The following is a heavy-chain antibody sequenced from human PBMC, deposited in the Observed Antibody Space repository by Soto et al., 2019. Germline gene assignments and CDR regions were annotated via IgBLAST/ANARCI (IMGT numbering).Heavy chain of an antibody. CDR2: MNPNSGNT. CDR3: ARDAELLWFGEFDY. V-gene: IGHV1-8*01. Sequence: ASVKVSCKASGYTFTSYDINWVRQATGQGLEWMGWMNPNSGNTGYAQKFQGRVTMTRNTSISTAYMELSSLRSEDTAVYYCARDAELLWFGEFDYWGQGTLVTVSS. J-gene: IGHJ4*02. CDR1: GYTFTSYD. D-gene: IGHD3-10*01.